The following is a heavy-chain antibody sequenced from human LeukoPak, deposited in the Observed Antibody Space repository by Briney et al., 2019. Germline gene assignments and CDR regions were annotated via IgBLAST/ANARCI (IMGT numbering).Heavy chain of an antibody. CDR3: ARENIVATIWSHGDDAFDI. J-gene: IGHJ3*02. V-gene: IGHV3-48*01. D-gene: IGHD5-12*01. Sequence: PGGSLRLSCAASGFTVSNDSMNAVREGPGKGLGWGSCISSRSRTIYYADSVKGRFTISRDNAKNSLYLQMNSLRAEDTAVYYCARENIVATIWSHGDDAFDIWGQGTMVTVSS. CDR1: GFTVSNDS. CDR2: ISSRSRTI.